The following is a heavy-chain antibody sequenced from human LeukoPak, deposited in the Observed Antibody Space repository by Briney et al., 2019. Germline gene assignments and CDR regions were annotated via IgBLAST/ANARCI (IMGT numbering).Heavy chain of an antibody. V-gene: IGHV4-39*07. D-gene: IGHD3-10*01. Sequence: SETLSLTCTVYSDSINTSIYSSGWFRQPPGKGLEWIGNIFYRGGTYYSPSLKSRVTISLDTSRNQFSLNLNSVTAADTAVYYCAKSNGYGLVDIWGQGTMVTVSS. CDR2: IFYRGGT. CDR1: SDSINTSIYS. CDR3: AKSNGYGLVDI. J-gene: IGHJ3*02.